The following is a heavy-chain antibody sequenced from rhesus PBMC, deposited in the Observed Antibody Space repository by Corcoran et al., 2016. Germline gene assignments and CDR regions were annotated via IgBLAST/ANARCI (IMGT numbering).Heavy chain of an antibody. V-gene: IGHV4-73*01. J-gene: IGHJ4*01. CDR2: IYGNSAST. CDR1: GGSISGYYY. Sequence: QVQLQQWGEGLVKPSETLSLTCAVYGGSISGYYYWSWIRQPPGKGLEWIGYIYGNSASTNYNPSLNNRVTISKGTSKNQFSLKLSSVTAADTAVYYCARDGRITGTTTFDYWGQGVLVTVSS. CDR3: ARDGRITGTTTFDY. D-gene: IGHD1-26*01.